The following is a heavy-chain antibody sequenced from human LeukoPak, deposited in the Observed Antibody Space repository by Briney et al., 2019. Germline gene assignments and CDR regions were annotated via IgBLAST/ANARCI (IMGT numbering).Heavy chain of an antibody. J-gene: IGHJ4*02. Sequence: SETLSLTCTVSGGSISSYYWSWIRQPPGRGLEWIGYIYYSGSTNYNPSLKSRVTISVDTSKNQFSLKLSSVTAADTAVYYCARDRDYGGNFDYWGQGTLVTVSS. CDR2: IYYSGST. V-gene: IGHV4-59*01. CDR1: GGSISSYY. D-gene: IGHD4-23*01. CDR3: ARDRDYGGNFDY.